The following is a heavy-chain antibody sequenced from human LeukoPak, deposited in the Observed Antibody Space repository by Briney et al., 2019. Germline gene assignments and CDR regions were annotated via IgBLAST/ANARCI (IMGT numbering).Heavy chain of an antibody. V-gene: IGHV3-7*01. D-gene: IGHD5-12*01. J-gene: IGHJ4*02. CDR3: ARVEASGYDYGAFDY. CDR2: INQDGSAK. Sequence: GGSLRLSCAASGFTSSKYWMSWVRQAPGKGLEWVANINQDGSAKYYVDSVKGRFTISRDNAKNSLYLQMNSLRAEDTAVYYCARVEASGYDYGAFDYWGQGTLVTVSS. CDR1: GFTSSKYW.